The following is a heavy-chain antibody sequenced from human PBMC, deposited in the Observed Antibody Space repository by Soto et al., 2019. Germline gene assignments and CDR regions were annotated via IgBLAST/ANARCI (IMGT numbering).Heavy chain of an antibody. CDR2: IIPSLGTA. V-gene: IGHV1-69*13. CDR1: GITFGSYA. J-gene: IGHJ6*02. CDR3: ARDPLMTAAAGTQTYYYYGMDV. Sequence: VASGKVSCKDSGITFGSYAISCVLQARGQGLELMRGIIPSLGTANYAQKFQGRVTITADESTSTAYMELSSLRSEDTAVYYCARDPLMTAAAGTQTYYYYGMDVWGQGTTVTVYS. D-gene: IGHD6-13*01.